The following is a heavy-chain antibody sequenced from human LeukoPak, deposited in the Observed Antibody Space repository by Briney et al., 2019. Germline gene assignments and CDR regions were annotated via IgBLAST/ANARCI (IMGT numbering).Heavy chain of an antibody. CDR3: ARMYNSGWTRYYFDY. CDR1: GGAISGYY. Sequence: SETLSLTCTVSGGAISGYYWSWIRQSPAKGLEWIAYNYNSGSTTYNPSLKSRVTISVDASKNQFSLNLNSVTAADAAVYYCARMYNSGWTRYYFDYWGQGTLVTVSS. J-gene: IGHJ4*02. CDR2: NYNSGST. V-gene: IGHV4-59*12. D-gene: IGHD6-19*01.